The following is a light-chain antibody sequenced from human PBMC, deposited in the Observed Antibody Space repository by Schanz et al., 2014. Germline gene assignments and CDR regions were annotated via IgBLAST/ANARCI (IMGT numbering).Light chain of an antibody. CDR3: SSYTSISTLV. V-gene: IGLV2-14*03. CDR1: SSDVGRHDS. J-gene: IGLJ3*02. CDR2: NVS. Sequence: HSVLTQPASVSGSPGQSITISCAGTSSDVGRHDSVSWYQHHPGKAPKLIIFNVSVRPSGVSNRFSASKSGNTASLTISGLRAEDEADYYCSSYTSISTLVFGGGTKLTVL.